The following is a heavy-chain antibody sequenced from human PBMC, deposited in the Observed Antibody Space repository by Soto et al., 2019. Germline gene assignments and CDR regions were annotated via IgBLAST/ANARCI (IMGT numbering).Heavy chain of an antibody. CDR2: ISYDGSNK. CDR3: AKDPSSSWYLNWFDP. J-gene: IGHJ5*02. D-gene: IGHD6-13*01. V-gene: IGHV3-30*18. CDR1: GFTFSSHG. Sequence: LRLSCAASGFTFSSHGMHWVRQAPGKGLEWVAVISYDGSNKYYADSVKGRFTISRDNSKNTLYLQMNSLRAEDTAVYYCAKDPSSSWYLNWFDPWGQGTLVTVSS.